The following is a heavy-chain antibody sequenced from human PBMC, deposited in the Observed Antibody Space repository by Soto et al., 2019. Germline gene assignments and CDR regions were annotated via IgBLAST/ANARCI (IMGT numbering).Heavy chain of an antibody. CDR1: GGPISSYH. CDR3: ARAFGSTMPSLV. V-gene: IGHV4-59*01. Sequence: SETLSLTCSVSGGPISSYHWNWIRQPPGKGLEWIGYVFYTGSTDYSPSLKSRVTMSIDTSRNQFSLKLTSVSAADTAVYYCARAFGSTMPSLVWGQGTLVTVSS. J-gene: IGHJ4*02. D-gene: IGHD2-2*01. CDR2: VFYTGST.